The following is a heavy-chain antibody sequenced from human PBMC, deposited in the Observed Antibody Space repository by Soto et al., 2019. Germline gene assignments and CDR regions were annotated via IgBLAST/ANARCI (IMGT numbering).Heavy chain of an antibody. J-gene: IGHJ4*02. D-gene: IGHD5-18*01. CDR2: INHSGST. CDR3: ARELGYSYGSNKNFDF. Sequence: QVQLKQWGAGLLKPSETLSLRCAVYGGSFSGYFWSWIRQSPGRGLEWIGEINHSGSTNHNPSLKSRVTISVDTSKNQFSLELRSVTAADTAVYYCARELGYSYGSNKNFDFWGQGTLVTVSS. CDR1: GGSFSGYF. V-gene: IGHV4-34*01.